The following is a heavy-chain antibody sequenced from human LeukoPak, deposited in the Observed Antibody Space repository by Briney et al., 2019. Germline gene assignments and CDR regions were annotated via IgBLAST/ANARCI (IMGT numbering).Heavy chain of an antibody. CDR3: ARVGYDFWSGLEYGMAV. CDR2: IYTSGST. Sequence: SQTLSLTCTVSGGSISSGSYYWSWIRQPAGKGLEWIGRIYTSGSTNYNPSLKSRVTISVDTSKNQFSLKLSSVTAADTAVYYCARVGYDFWSGLEYGMAVWGQGTTVTVSS. J-gene: IGHJ6*02. CDR1: GGSISSGSYY. V-gene: IGHV4-61*02. D-gene: IGHD3-3*01.